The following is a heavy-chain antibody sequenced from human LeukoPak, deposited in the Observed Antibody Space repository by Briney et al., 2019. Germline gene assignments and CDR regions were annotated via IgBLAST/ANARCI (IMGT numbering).Heavy chain of an antibody. CDR2: INHSGST. CDR1: GGSISSSNW. Sequence: SETLSLTCAVSGGSISSSNWWSWVRQPPGKGLEWIGEINHSGSTNYNPSLKSRVTISVDTSKNQFSLKLSSVTATDTAVYYCARGLIVVVPAAIRLGGYYYYGMDVWGKGTTVTVSS. V-gene: IGHV4-4*02. CDR3: ARGLIVVVPAAIRLGGYYYYGMDV. J-gene: IGHJ6*04. D-gene: IGHD2-2*01.